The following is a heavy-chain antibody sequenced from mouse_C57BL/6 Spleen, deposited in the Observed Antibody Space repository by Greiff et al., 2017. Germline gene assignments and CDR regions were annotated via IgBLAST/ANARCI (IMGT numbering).Heavy chain of an antibody. D-gene: IGHD1-1*01. J-gene: IGHJ3*01. V-gene: IGHV1-9*01. CDR1: GYTFTGYW. CDR2: ILPGSGST. CDR3: ARGARYGFAY. Sequence: VQLQESGAELMKPGASVKLSCKATGYTFTGYWIEWVKQRPGHGLEWIGEILPGSGSTNYNEKFKGKATFTADPSSNTAYMQLSSQTTEDAAMYYCARGARYGFAYWGQGTLVTVSA.